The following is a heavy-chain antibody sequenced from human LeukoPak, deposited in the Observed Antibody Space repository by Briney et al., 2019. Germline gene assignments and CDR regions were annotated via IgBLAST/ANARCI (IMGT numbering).Heavy chain of an antibody. CDR1: GYTFTSFG. CDR3: ARDRTVASFHLEAY. V-gene: IGHV1-18*01. D-gene: IGHD5-12*01. J-gene: IGHJ4*02. CDR2: ISAYNGNT. Sequence: GASVKVSCKASGYTFTSFGISWVRQAPGQGLEWMGWISAYNGNTNYAQKLQGRVTMTTDTSTSTAYMELRSLRSDDTAVYFCARDRTVASFHLEAYWGQGTLVTVSS.